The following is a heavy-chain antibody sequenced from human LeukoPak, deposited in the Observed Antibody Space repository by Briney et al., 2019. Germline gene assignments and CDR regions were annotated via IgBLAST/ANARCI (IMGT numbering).Heavy chain of an antibody. CDR3: ASRRNGWYVGIQH. V-gene: IGHV4-34*01. J-gene: IGHJ1*01. Sequence: SETLSLTCAVYGGSFSGYYWSWIRQPPGKGLEWIGEINHSGSTNYNPSLKSRVTISVDTSKNQFSLKLSSVTAADTAVYYCASRRNGWYVGIQHWGQGTLVTVSS. D-gene: IGHD6-19*01. CDR1: GGSFSGYY. CDR2: INHSGST.